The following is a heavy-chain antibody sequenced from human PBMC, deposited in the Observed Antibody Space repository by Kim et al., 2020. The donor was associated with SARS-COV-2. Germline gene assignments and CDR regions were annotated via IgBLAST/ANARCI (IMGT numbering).Heavy chain of an antibody. V-gene: IGHV3-33*01. CDR1: GFTFSSYG. D-gene: IGHD3-22*01. CDR2: IWCDGSNK. CDR3: ARANGVITDYFVH. J-gene: IGHJ4*02. Sequence: GGSLRLSCAASGFTFSSYGMHWVRQAPGKGLEWVSVIWCDGSNKYYADSVKGRFTISRDNSKNTLYLQMNSLRAEDTAVYYCARANGVITDYFVHWGEGTLVTVPS.